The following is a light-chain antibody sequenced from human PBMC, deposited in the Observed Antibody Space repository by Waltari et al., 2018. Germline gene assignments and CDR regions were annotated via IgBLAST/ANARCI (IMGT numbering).Light chain of an antibody. Sequence: ALRITQSPSSLSASTGDRVTITCRASQGISSYLAWYQQKPGKAAKLLIYAASTLQSGVPSRCSGSGSGTDFTLTISCLQSEDFATYYCQQYYSYPYTFGQGTKLEIK. CDR2: AAS. CDR1: QGISSY. V-gene: IGKV1-8*01. J-gene: IGKJ2*01. CDR3: QQYYSYPYT.